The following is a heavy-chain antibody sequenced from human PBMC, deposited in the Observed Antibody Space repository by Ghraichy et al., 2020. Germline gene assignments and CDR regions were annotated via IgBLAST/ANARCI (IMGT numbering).Heavy chain of an antibody. CDR2: IYYSGST. Sequence: ESLNISCTVSGGSISSYYWSWIRQPPGKGLEWIGYIYYSGSTNYNPSLKSRVTISVDTSKNQFSLKLSSVTAADTAVYYCARGLAAAGTEPFDYWGQGTLVTVSS. CDR3: ARGLAAAGTEPFDY. CDR1: GGSISSYY. V-gene: IGHV4-59*01. D-gene: IGHD6-13*01. J-gene: IGHJ4*02.